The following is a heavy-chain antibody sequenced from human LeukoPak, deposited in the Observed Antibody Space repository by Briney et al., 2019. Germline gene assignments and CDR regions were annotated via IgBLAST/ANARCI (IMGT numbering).Heavy chain of an antibody. Sequence: PSETLSLTCAVYGGSFSGYYWSWIRQPPGKGLEWIGEINHSGSTNYNPSLKSRVTISVDTSKNQFSPQLNSVTPEDTAVYYCARGGSGSPPWRYYYMDVWGKGTTVTVSS. CDR3: ARGGSGSPPWRYYYMDV. J-gene: IGHJ6*03. CDR2: INHSGST. V-gene: IGHV4-34*01. D-gene: IGHD3-10*01. CDR1: GGSFSGYY.